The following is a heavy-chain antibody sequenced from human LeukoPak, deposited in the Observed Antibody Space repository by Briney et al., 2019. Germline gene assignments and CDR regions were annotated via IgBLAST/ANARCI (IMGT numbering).Heavy chain of an antibody. Sequence: GESLKISCKGSAFTFTHYWIAWVRQMPGKGLEWVGIIYPGDSDTRYSPSFQGQVTISADKSISTAYLQWSSLKASDTAMYYCARTGSGVDYWGQGTLVTVSS. CDR2: IYPGDSDT. J-gene: IGHJ4*02. V-gene: IGHV5-51*01. CDR1: AFTFTHYW. CDR3: ARTGSGVDY. D-gene: IGHD3-10*01.